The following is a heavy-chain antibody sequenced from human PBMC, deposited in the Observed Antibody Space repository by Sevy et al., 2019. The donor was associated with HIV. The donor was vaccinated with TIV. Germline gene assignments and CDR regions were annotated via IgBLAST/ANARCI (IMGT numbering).Heavy chain of an antibody. J-gene: IGHJ4*02. D-gene: IGHD3-3*01. CDR1: GFTFSDYY. CDR3: ARAASNYDFWSGYQPYYFDY. V-gene: IGHV3-11*06. Sequence: GGSLRLSCAASGFTFSDYYMSWIRQAPGKGLEWVSYISSSSSYTNYADSVKGRFTISRDNAKNSLYLQMNSLRVEDTAVYYCARAASNYDFWSGYQPYYFDYWGQGTLVTVSS. CDR2: ISSSSSYT.